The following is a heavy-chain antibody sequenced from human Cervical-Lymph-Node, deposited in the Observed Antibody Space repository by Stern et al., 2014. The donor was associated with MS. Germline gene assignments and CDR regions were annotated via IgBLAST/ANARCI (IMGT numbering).Heavy chain of an antibody. Sequence: QLQLVHSGAEVKQPGSSVNVSCKASVGPFRSYGLSWVREAPGKGLEWMGGIIPIFGVTNYEQKSQGRVTVIADESTNTVYMELSSLRSEDTAVYYCARHFDWLLGAEDYGMDVWGQGTTVTVSS. CDR2: IIPIFGVT. J-gene: IGHJ6*02. CDR3: ARHFDWLLGAEDYGMDV. V-gene: IGHV1-69*01. D-gene: IGHD3-9*01. CDR1: VGPFRSYG.